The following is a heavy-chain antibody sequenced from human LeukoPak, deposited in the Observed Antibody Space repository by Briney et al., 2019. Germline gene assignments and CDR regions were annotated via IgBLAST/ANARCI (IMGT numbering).Heavy chain of an antibody. Sequence: GGSLRLSCAASGFTFSSYGMHWVRQAPGKGLEWVAVISYDGSNKYYADSVKGRFTISRDNAKNSLYLQMNSLRAEDTAVYYCARDLSRWVPDYWGQGTLVTVSS. V-gene: IGHV3-30*03. J-gene: IGHJ4*02. CDR2: ISYDGSNK. CDR1: GFTFSSYG. CDR3: ARDLSRWVPDY. D-gene: IGHD6-13*01.